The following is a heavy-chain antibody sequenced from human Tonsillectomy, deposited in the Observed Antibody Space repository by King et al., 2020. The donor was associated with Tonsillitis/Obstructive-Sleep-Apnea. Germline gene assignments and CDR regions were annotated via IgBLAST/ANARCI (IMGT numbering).Heavy chain of an antibody. V-gene: IGHV4-31*03. J-gene: IGHJ6*02. D-gene: IGHD5-24*01. CDR3: ARDRRGDGYGEYDFYGMNG. Sequence: VQLQESGPGLVKPSQTLSLTCTVSGGSISSGGYYWSWIRQHPGKGLEWIGYIYYSGSTYYNPSLKSRVTISVDTSKNQFSLKLNSVTAADTAVYYCARDRRGDGYGEYDFYGMNGWGQGTTVTVPS. CDR2: IYYSGST. CDR1: GGSISSGGYY.